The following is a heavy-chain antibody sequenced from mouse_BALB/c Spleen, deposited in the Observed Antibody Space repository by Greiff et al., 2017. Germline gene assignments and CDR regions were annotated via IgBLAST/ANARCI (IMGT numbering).Heavy chain of an antibody. Sequence: EVMLVESGGGLVQPGGSRKLSCAASGFTFSSFGMHWVRQAPEKGLEWVAYISSGSSTIYYADTVKGRFTISRDNPKNTLFLQMTSLRSEDTAMYYCARATVDAMDYWGQGTSVTVSS. CDR2: ISSGSSTI. D-gene: IGHD1-1*01. CDR3: ARATVDAMDY. J-gene: IGHJ4*01. V-gene: IGHV5-17*02. CDR1: GFTFSSFG.